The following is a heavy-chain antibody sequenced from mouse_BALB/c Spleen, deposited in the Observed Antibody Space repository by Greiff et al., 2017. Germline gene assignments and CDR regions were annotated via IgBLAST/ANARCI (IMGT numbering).Heavy chain of an antibody. CDR1: GYSITSDYA. CDR3: ASRRELQYYFDY. D-gene: IGHD1-3*01. V-gene: IGHV3-2*02. Sequence: EVKLQESGPGLVKPSQSLSLTCTVTGYSITSDYAWNWIRPFPGNKLEWMGYISYSGSTSYNPSLKSRISITRDTSKNQFFLQLNSVTTEDTATYYCASRRELQYYFDYWGQGTTLTVSS. CDR2: ISYSGST. J-gene: IGHJ2*01.